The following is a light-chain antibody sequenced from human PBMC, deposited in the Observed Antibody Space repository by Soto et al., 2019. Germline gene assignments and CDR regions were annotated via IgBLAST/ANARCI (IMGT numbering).Light chain of an antibody. Sequence: QPVLTQSPSASASLGASVKDTCTLSSGHSNYAIAWHQQQSEKGPRYLMKLNSDGSHSKGDGIPDRFSGSSSGAERYLTISSLQSEDEADYYCQTWGSGIVVFGGETKLTVL. CDR3: QTWGSGIVV. CDR1: SGHSNYA. CDR2: LNSDGSH. J-gene: IGLJ2*01. V-gene: IGLV4-69*01.